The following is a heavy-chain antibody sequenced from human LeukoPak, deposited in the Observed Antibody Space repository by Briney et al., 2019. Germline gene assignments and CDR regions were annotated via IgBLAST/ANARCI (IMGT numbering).Heavy chain of an antibody. V-gene: IGHV4-59*11. CDR1: VDSFSSHY. CDR3: ARDLVTVTKGFDI. J-gene: IGHJ3*02. D-gene: IGHD4-17*01. CDR2: ISYIGHT. Sequence: KPSETLSLTCAVSVDSFSSHYWTWIRQPPAKGLEGIVYISYIGHTNYNPALKSRVIISIDPSKNQFSLKMSSATDADTAVYYCARDLVTVTKGFDIWGQGTMVSVSS.